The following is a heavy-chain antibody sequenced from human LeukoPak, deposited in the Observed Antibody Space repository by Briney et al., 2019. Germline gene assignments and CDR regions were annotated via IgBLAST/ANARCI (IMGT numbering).Heavy chain of an antibody. D-gene: IGHD6-13*01. CDR3: ASTDSSSWYGGFDY. Sequence: GSLSLSCAASGFPFSSYWMCWVRQDPGKGLAWVSCIKTDGSITAYAGSVKGRFTISRDNSKNMLYLQMNSLRAEDTAVYYCASTDSSSWYGGFDYWGQGTLVTVSS. CDR1: GFPFSSYW. CDR2: IKTDGSIT. J-gene: IGHJ4*02. V-gene: IGHV3-74*01.